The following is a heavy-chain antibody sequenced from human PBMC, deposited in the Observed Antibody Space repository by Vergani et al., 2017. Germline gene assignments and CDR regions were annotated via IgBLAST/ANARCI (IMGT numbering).Heavy chain of an antibody. CDR3: ARQFWGGGGYRFDH. CDR2: IYTSGST. V-gene: IGHV4-61*02. Sequence: QVQLQESGPGLVKPSQTLSLTCTVSGGSISSGNYYWSWIRQPAGKGLEWIGRIYTSGSTNYNPSLKSRVTISIDTSKNQFSLKLSSVTAADTAVYYCARQFWGGGGYRFDHWGQGTLVTVSS. D-gene: IGHD5-18*01. J-gene: IGHJ4*02. CDR1: GGSISSGNYY.